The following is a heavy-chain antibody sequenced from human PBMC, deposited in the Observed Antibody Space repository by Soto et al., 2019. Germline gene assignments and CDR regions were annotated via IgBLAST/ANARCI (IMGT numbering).Heavy chain of an antibody. CDR1: GGSISNGGYY. CDR2: IYYTGTT. CDR3: AREQITYYDSSGHSLYFFDF. V-gene: IGHV4-31*03. D-gene: IGHD3-22*01. Sequence: SETQSLTCTVSGGSISNGGYYWSWVRQHPGKGLEWIGYIYYTGTTYYNPSLKSRITISVDTSKNQFSLRLSSVTAADTAVYYCAREQITYYDSSGHSLYFFDFWGQGTQVTVS. J-gene: IGHJ4*02.